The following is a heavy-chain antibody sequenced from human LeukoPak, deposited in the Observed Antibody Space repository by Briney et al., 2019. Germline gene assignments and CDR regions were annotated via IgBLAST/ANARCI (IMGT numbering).Heavy chain of an antibody. J-gene: IGHJ5*02. Sequence: SVKVSCKASGYTFTSYAISWVRQAPGQGLEWMGGIIPIFGTANYAQKFQGRVTITADESTSTAYMELSSLRSEDTAVYYCARAGRGGTSENWFDPWGQGTLVTVSS. CDR2: IIPIFGTA. CDR1: GYTFTSYA. CDR3: ARAGRGGTSENWFDP. V-gene: IGHV1-69*13. D-gene: IGHD1-1*01.